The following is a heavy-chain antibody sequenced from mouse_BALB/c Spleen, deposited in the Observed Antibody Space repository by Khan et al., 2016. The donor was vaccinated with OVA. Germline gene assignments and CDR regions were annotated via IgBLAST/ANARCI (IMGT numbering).Heavy chain of an antibody. D-gene: IGHD4-1*01. CDR1: GYSFTSYY. CDR2: IDPFNGDT. J-gene: IGHJ3*01. Sequence: VQLQQSGPELMKPGASVNISCKASGYSFTSYYIHWVKQSHGKSLEWIGYIDPFNGDTDYNQKFKGKATLTVDKSSNTAYMHLSSLTSEDSAVYYGVSGTFDHWGQGTLVTVSA. V-gene: IGHV1S135*01. CDR3: VSGTFDH.